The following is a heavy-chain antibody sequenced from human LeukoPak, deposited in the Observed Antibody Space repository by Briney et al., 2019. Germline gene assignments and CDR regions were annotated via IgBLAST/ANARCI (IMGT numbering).Heavy chain of an antibody. Sequence: SGGSLRLSCAASGFTFNNYGMHWVRQAPGKGLEWVAFIRYNGNNQYYADSVKGRFTISRDNSKNTLYLQMNSLRGEDTAVYYCARGGSYLSAFDIWGQGTMVTVSS. D-gene: IGHD1-26*01. CDR1: GFTFNNYG. J-gene: IGHJ3*02. V-gene: IGHV3-30*02. CDR3: ARGGSYLSAFDI. CDR2: IRYNGNNQ.